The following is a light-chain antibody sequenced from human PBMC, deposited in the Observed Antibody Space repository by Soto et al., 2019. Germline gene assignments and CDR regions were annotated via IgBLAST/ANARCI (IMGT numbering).Light chain of an antibody. CDR3: QHTNSYPRA. CDR1: QTISSW. V-gene: IGKV1-12*01. CDR2: TAS. J-gene: IGKJ1*01. Sequence: DIQMTQSPSSVSASVGDRVTITCRATQTISSWLAWYQQKPGKAPKLLIYTASTLQSGVPSRFSGSGSGTEFTLTISSLQPEDFATYYCQHTNSYPRAFGQGTKVDLK.